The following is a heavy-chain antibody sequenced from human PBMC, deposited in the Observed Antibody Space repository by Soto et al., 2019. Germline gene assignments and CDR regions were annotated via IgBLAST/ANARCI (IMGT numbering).Heavy chain of an antibody. CDR3: ARDRGRVVAYYYYGMDV. Sequence: GGSLRLSCAASGFTFSSYGMHWVRQAPGKGLEWVAVIWYDGSNKYYADSVKGRFTISRDNSKNTLYLQMNSLRAEDTAAYYCARDRGRVVAYYYYGMDVWGQGTTVTVSS. D-gene: IGHD2-15*01. CDR1: GFTFSSYG. J-gene: IGHJ6*02. V-gene: IGHV3-33*01. CDR2: IWYDGSNK.